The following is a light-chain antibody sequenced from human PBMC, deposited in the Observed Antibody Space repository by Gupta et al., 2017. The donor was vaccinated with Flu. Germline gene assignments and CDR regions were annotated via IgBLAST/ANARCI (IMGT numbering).Light chain of an antibody. Sequence: EVLLTQSPGTLSLSPGERATLSCRASQSVSSTYLSWYQRKPGQAPRLLIYGASSRATGIPDRFSGSGSGTDFTLTISRLEPEDFAVYYCQQDDNSPFTFGGGTKVEIK. V-gene: IGKV3-20*01. CDR1: QSVSSTY. J-gene: IGKJ4*01. CDR3: QQDDNSPFT. CDR2: GAS.